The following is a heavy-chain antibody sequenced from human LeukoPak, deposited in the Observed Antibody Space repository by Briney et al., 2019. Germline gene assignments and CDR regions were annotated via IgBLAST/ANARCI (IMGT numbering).Heavy chain of an antibody. CDR2: IYYSGST. V-gene: IGHV4-59*08. D-gene: IGHD3-10*01. CDR3: ARTIPQMWFGEPGNWFDP. Sequence: SETLSLTCTVSGGSISSYYWSWIRQPPGKGLEWIGYIYYSGSTNYNPSLKSRVTISVDTSKNQFSLKLSSVTAADTAVYYCARTIPQMWFGEPGNWFDPWGQGTLVTVSS. CDR1: GGSISSYY. J-gene: IGHJ5*02.